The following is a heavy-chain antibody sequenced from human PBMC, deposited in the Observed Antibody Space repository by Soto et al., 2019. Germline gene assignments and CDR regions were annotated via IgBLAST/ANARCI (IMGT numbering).Heavy chain of an antibody. J-gene: IGHJ5*02. CDR1: GYSISSGYY. V-gene: IGHV4-38-2*01. CDR2: IYHSGST. CDR3: ARGLYYDFWSGYYPFDP. D-gene: IGHD3-3*01. Sequence: KPSETLSLTCAVSGYSISSGYYWGWIRQPPGKGLEWIGSIYHSGSTYYNPSLKSRVTISVDTSKNQFSLKLSSVTAADTAVYYCARGLYYDFWSGYYPFDPWGQGTLVTSPQ.